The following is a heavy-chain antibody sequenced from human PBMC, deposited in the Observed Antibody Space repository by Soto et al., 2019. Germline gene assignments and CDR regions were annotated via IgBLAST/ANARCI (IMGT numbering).Heavy chain of an antibody. CDR1: GFTFSSYW. Sequence: GGSLRLSCAASGFTFSSYWMSWVRQAPGKGLEWVANIKQDGSEKYYVDSVKGRFTISRDNAKNSLYLQMNSLRAEDTAVYYCARDRISYGSGSLFDYWGQGTLVTVSS. D-gene: IGHD3-10*01. CDR3: ARDRISYGSGSLFDY. J-gene: IGHJ4*02. CDR2: IKQDGSEK. V-gene: IGHV3-7*01.